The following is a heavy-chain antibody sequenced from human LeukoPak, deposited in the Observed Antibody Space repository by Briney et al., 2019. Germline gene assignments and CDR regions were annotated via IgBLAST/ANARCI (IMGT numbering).Heavy chain of an antibody. CDR2: ISYDGSNK. CDR3: AKAIVGATTPPRLDY. Sequence: GGSLRLSCAASGFTFSSYVMHWVRQVPGKGLEWVAVISYDGSNKYYADSVKGRFTISRDNSKNTLYLQMSSLRAEDTAVYYCAKAIVGATTPPRLDYWGQGTLVTVSS. V-gene: IGHV3-30*18. D-gene: IGHD1-26*01. J-gene: IGHJ4*02. CDR1: GFTFSSYV.